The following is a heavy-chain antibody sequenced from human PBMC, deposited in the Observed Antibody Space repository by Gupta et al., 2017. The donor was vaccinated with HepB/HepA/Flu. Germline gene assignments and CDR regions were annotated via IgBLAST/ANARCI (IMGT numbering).Heavy chain of an antibody. Sequence: QLQLQESGPGLVKPSETLSLTCSVSGGSMSSRSHYWGWSRQSQGKGLEWIGTIYYSGNTYYKTSLKSRVTISVDTSNNQFSLKLSSVTATDTAVYYCARLTYYYDSSGYSLGAFDIWGQGTMVTVS. D-gene: IGHD3-22*01. V-gene: IGHV4-39*01. CDR2: IYYSGNT. CDR1: GGSMSSRSHY. J-gene: IGHJ3*02. CDR3: ARLTYYYDSSGYSLGAFDI.